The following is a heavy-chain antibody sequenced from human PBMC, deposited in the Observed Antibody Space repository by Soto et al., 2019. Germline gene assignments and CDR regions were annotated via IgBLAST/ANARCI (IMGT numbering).Heavy chain of an antibody. Sequence: PSETLSLTCAVYGGSFSGYYWSWIRQPPGKGREWIGEINHSGSTNYNPPLKCRVTISVDTSKNQFSLKLSSVSAADTAVYYCARGPVLPQSGGYDYWGQGTLVTVS. CDR3: ARGPVLPQSGGYDY. V-gene: IGHV4-34*01. D-gene: IGHD6-19*01. CDR1: GGSFSGYY. J-gene: IGHJ4*02. CDR2: INHSGST.